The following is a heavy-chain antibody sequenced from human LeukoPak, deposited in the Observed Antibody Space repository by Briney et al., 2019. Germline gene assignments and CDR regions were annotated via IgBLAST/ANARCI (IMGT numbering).Heavy chain of an antibody. CDR1: GFIFNSYG. J-gene: IGHJ4*02. Sequence: GGSLRLSCVASGFIFNSYGMNWARQAPGKGPEWVSSISSTGSYIFYADSVKGRFTISRDDTKNSVYLQMNTLRAEDTGIYFCARSEGGSENYWGQGTLVAVSS. V-gene: IGHV3-21*01. CDR2: ISSTGSYI. CDR3: ARSEGGSENY. D-gene: IGHD1-26*01.